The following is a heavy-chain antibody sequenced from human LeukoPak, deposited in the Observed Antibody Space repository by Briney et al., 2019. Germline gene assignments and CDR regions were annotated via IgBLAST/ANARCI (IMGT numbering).Heavy chain of an antibody. CDR3: TRGAGWLIDD. D-gene: IGHD3-16*01. Sequence: SETLSPTCTVSDDSISDYYRGWIRQTPGKGLEWIGYFYNSGRSTYNPSLKSRVSISVDTSKNQFSLRLNSVILADTAVYYCTRGAGWLIDDWGQGILVTVSS. CDR1: DDSISDYY. J-gene: IGHJ4*02. V-gene: IGHV4-59*01. CDR2: FYNSGRS.